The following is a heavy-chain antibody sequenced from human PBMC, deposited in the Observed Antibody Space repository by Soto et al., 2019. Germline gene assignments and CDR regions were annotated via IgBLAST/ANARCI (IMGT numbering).Heavy chain of an antibody. D-gene: IGHD4-17*01. J-gene: IGHJ2*01. V-gene: IGHV3-9*01. CDR3: AKEINYGDPVEGWYVDL. CDR1: GFTFDDYA. Sequence: EVQLVESGGGLVQPGRSLRLSCAASGFTFDDYAMHWVRPAPGKGLEWVSGISWTSGSIGYAYSVKGRFTISRDNAKNSLYLQMNSVRAEDTALYYGAKEINYGDPVEGWYVDLWGRGTLVTVAS. CDR2: ISWTSGSI.